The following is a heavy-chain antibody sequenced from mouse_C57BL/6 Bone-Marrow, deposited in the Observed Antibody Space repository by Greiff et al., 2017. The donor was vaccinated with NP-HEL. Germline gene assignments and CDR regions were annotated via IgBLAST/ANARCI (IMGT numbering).Heavy chain of an antibody. D-gene: IGHD1-1*02. CDR1: GYTFTSYW. CDR2: IDPSDSYT. V-gene: IGHV1-59*01. CDR3: RWFDY. Sequence: QVQLQQPGAELVRPGTSVKLSCKASGYTFTSYWMHWVKQRPGQGLEWIGVIDPSDSYTNYNQKFKGKATLTVDTSSSTAYMQLSSLTNEDSAVYYCRWFDYWGQGTTLTVSS. J-gene: IGHJ2*01.